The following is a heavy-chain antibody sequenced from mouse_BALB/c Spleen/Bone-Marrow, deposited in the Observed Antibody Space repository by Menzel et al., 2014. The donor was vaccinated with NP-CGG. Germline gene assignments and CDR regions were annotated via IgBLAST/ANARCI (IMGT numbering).Heavy chain of an antibody. CDR2: SRNKAKYYTT. D-gene: IGHD2-10*02. CDR3: ARDVGYGNYFVY. V-gene: IGHV7-1*02. CDR1: GFTFSDFY. Sequence: EVKLVESGGGLVQPGDFLRLSCATSGFTFSDFYMERVRQPPGKRLEWIAASRNKAKYYTTEYSASVKGRFIVSRDTSQSVLYLQMNALRAEDTAIYYCARDVGYGNYFVYWGQGTLVTVSA. J-gene: IGHJ3*01.